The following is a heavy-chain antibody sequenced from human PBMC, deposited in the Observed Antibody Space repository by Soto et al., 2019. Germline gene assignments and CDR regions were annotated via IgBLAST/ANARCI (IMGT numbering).Heavy chain of an antibody. Sequence: EVQLLESGGDLVQPGGSLRLSCAASGFTFSNFAMSWVRQAPGKGLKWVSVISGGGGTTYYADSVKGRFTISRDNSKNTLYLQMDSLRAEDTALYYCAKAMSTPSRPRNYFDYWGQGTLVTVSS. CDR1: GFTFSNFA. V-gene: IGHV3-23*01. D-gene: IGHD6-6*01. CDR2: ISGGGGTT. CDR3: AKAMSTPSRPRNYFDY. J-gene: IGHJ4*02.